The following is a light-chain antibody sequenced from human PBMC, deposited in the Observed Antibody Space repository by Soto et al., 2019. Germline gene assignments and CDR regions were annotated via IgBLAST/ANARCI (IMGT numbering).Light chain of an antibody. CDR1: RNLLHSNGYYY. V-gene: IGKV2-28*01. CDR3: AQGLATPFT. CDR2: LGS. J-gene: IGKJ4*01. Sequence: ILLTQSPLSLPVTPGEPASISCRSSRNLLHSNGYYYLDWYLQKPGQSPQLLIYLGSNRASGVPGRFSGSGSGTDFTLTISRVEAEDVGVYFCAQGLATPFTFGGGTKVDIK.